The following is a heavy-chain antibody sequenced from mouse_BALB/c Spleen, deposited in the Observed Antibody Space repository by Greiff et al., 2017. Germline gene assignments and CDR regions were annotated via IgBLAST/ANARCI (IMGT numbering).Heavy chain of an antibody. CDR3: AKKGYYGSRSYAMDY. J-gene: IGHJ4*01. V-gene: IGHV2-5-1*01. CDR1: GFSLTSYG. D-gene: IGHD1-1*01. CDR2: IWRGGST. Sequence: VQLQQSGPSLVQPSQSLSITCTVSGFSLTSYGVHWVRQSPGKGLEWLGVIWRGGSTDYNAAFMSRLSITKDNSKSQVFFKMNSLQADDTAIYYCAKKGYYGSRSYAMDYWGQGTSVTVSS.